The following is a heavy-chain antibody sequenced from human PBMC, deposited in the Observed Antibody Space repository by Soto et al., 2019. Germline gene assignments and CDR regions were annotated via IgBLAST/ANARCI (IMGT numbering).Heavy chain of an antibody. Sequence: PGGSLRLSCAASGFTFSSYWMHWVRQAPGKGLVWVSRINSDGSSTSYADSVKGRFTISRDNAKNTLYLQMNSLRAEDTAVYYFARRSLLGYCSGGSCSNAFDIWGQGTMVTVSS. CDR3: ARRSLLGYCSGGSCSNAFDI. CDR1: GFTFSSYW. CDR2: INSDGSST. J-gene: IGHJ3*02. V-gene: IGHV3-74*01. D-gene: IGHD2-15*01.